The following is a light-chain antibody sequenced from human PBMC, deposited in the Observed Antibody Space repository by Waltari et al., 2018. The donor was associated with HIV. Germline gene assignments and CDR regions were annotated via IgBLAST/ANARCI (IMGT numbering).Light chain of an antibody. V-gene: IGLV8-61*01. CDR1: SGSVSTSYY. CDR3: VLYMGSGICV. CDR2: STN. Sequence: QTVVTQEPSFSVSPGGTVTLTCGLSSGSVSTSYYPSWHQQTPGQAPLTLIYSTNPRSAVVADRFACSIRRNKAALTITGAQADEESDYYCVLYMGSGICVFGGGTKLTVL. J-gene: IGLJ2*01.